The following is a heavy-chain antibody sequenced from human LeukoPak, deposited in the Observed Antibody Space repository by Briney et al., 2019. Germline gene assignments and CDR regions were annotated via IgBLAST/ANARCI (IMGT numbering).Heavy chain of an antibody. D-gene: IGHD3-9*01. J-gene: IGHJ3*02. CDR3: ASQFDWGAFDI. CDR1: GFTFDDYA. CDR2: INSDGSST. Sequence: GGSLRLSCAASGFTFDDYAMHWVRQAPGKGLVWVSRINSDGSSTSYADSVKGRFTISRDNAKNTLYLQMNSLRAEDTAVYYCASQFDWGAFDIWGQGTMVTVSS. V-gene: IGHV3-74*01.